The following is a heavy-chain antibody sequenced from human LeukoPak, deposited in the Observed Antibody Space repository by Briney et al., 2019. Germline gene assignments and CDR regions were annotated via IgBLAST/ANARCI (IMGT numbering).Heavy chain of an antibody. CDR1: GYTFTGYY. J-gene: IGHJ4*02. D-gene: IGHD1-26*01. CDR2: INPNGGGT. Sequence: ASVKVSCKASGYTFTGYYMHWVRQAPGQGLEWMGWINPNGGGTNYAQKFQGRVTMTRDTSISTAYMGLSRLRSDDTAVYYCARAIEWEPYYFDYWGQGTLVTVSS. CDR3: ARAIEWEPYYFDY. V-gene: IGHV1-2*02.